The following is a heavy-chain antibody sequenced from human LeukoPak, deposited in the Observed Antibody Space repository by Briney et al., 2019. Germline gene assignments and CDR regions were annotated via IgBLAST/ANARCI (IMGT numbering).Heavy chain of an antibody. CDR2: IFYSGST. CDR1: SGSISTSNYY. CDR3: ATYPYYYGSGSYGFDP. J-gene: IGHJ5*02. V-gene: IGHV4-39*07. Sequence: SETLSLTCTVSSGSISTSNYYWGWVRQPPGKALEWIGNIFYSGSTYYSPSLKSRVTISLDTSRNQFSLKLNSVTAADTAVYYCATYPYYYGSGSYGFDPWGQGTLVTVSS. D-gene: IGHD3-10*01.